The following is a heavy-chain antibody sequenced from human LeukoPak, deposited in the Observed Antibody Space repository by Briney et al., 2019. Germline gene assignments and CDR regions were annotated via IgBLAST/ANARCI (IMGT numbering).Heavy chain of an antibody. V-gene: IGHV1-18*01. CDR2: ISAYNGNT. D-gene: IGHD3-3*01. J-gene: IGHJ5*02. Sequence: GASVKVSCKASGYTFTSYGISWVRQAPGQGLEWMGWISAYNGNTNYARKLQGRVTMTTDTSTSTAYMELRSLRSDDTAVYYCAGGFWSGYHTADWFDPWGQGTLVTVSS. CDR1: GYTFTSYG. CDR3: AGGFWSGYHTADWFDP.